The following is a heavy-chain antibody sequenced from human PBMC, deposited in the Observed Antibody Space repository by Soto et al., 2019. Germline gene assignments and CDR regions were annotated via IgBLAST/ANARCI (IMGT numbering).Heavy chain of an antibody. D-gene: IGHD2-15*01. CDR3: ARFVVVVAATPGKWFDP. J-gene: IGHJ5*02. CDR1: ECTFSTYA. Sequence: SVQVSCKSSECTFSTYAISLLRQAPGQVLERMAGNIPIFRRATYAQQFQGRVQITADDSTSTAYMELSSLRSEDTAVYYCARFVVVVAATPGKWFDPWGQGTLVTVSS. V-gene: IGHV1-69*13. CDR2: NIPIFRRA.